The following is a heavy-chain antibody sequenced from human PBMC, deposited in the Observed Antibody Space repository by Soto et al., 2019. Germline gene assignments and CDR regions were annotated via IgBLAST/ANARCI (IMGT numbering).Heavy chain of an antibody. CDR2: IYSGGST. V-gene: IGHV3-53*01. CDR1: GFTVSSNY. J-gene: IGHJ6*02. CDR3: AREAGYYYGMDV. Sequence: GGSLRLSCAASGFTVSSNYMSWVRQAPGKGLEWVSVIYSGGSTYYADSVKGRFTISRDNSKNTLYLQMNSLRAEDTAVYYCAREAGYYYGMDVWGQGTTVTVSS.